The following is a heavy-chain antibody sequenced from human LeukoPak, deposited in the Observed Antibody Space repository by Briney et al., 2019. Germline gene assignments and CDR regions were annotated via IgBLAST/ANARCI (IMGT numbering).Heavy chain of an antibody. CDR3: ARVPVAYDILSPFNWLDP. D-gene: IGHD3-9*01. CDR1: GGSFSGYY. Sequence: SETLSLTCAVYGGSFSGYYWSWIRQPPGKGLEWIGEINHSGSTNYNPSLKSRVTISVDTSKNQFSLKLSSVTAADTAVYYCARVPVAYDILSPFNWLDPWGQGTLVTVSS. CDR2: INHSGST. J-gene: IGHJ5*02. V-gene: IGHV4-34*01.